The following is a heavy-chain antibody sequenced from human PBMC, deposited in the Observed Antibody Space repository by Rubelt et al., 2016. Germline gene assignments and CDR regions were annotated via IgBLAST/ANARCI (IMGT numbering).Heavy chain of an antibody. CDR1: GFAFSSYW. CDR3: ARSTSYYCYMDV. V-gene: IGHV3-48*04. Sequence: EVQLVESGGRVVRHGESLRLSCVASGFAFSSYWMHWVRQAPGKGLVWVSGVSGSGGSTYYAESVKGGLNISRDNAKNSLLLQMSSLSAEDTAVYYCARSTSYYCYMDVWGIGTTVTVSS. CDR2: VSGSGGST. D-gene: IGHD2-2*01. J-gene: IGHJ6*03.